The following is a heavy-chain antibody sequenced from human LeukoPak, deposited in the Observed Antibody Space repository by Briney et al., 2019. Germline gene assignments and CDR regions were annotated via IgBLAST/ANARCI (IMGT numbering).Heavy chain of an antibody. Sequence: SETLSLTCTVSGGSISSSTYYWGWIRQAPGRGLEWIGSIYYSGSTYYNPSLKSRVTISVDTSKHQFSLKLSSVTAADTAVYYCARAGTPSAFDIWGQGTMVTVSS. CDR2: IYYSGST. V-gene: IGHV4-39*07. CDR3: ARAGTPSAFDI. CDR1: GGSISSSTYY. D-gene: IGHD1/OR15-1a*01. J-gene: IGHJ3*02.